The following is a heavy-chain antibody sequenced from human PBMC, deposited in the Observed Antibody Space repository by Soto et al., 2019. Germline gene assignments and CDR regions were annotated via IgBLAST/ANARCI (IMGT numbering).Heavy chain of an antibody. CDR3: ARPYGSFFDY. V-gene: IGHV4-59*08. D-gene: IGHD3-10*01. Sequence: PSETLSLTCTVSGGSISSYYWSWIRQPPGKGLEWIGYIYYSGSTNYNPSLKSRVTISVDTSKNQFSLKLSSVTAADTAVYYCARPYGSFFDYWARGTLVTVSS. J-gene: IGHJ4*02. CDR1: GGSISSYY. CDR2: IYYSGST.